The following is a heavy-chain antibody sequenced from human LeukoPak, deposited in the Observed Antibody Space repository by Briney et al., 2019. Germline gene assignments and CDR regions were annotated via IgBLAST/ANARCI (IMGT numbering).Heavy chain of an antibody. V-gene: IGHV1-18*01. J-gene: IGHJ6*03. CDR1: GYTFTSYG. Sequence: ASVKVSCKASGYTFTSYGISWVRQAPGQGLEWMGWISAYNGNTNYAQKLQGRVTMTTDTSTSTAYMELRSLRSDDTAVYYCAREGFGELAINYYYYYMDVWGKGTTVTISS. CDR2: ISAYNGNT. D-gene: IGHD3-10*01. CDR3: AREGFGELAINYYYYYMDV.